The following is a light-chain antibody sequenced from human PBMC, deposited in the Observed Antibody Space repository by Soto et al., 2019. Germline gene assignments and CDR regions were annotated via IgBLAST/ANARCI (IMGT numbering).Light chain of an antibody. Sequence: EIVLTQSPGTLSLSPGERATLSCRASQSVSSNYLAWYQQKPGQAPRLLMYGASSRATGVPDRFSGSGSGTDFTLTISRLEPEDFAVYYCQQYGNSPLTFGQGTQLEI. J-gene: IGKJ5*01. CDR3: QQYGNSPLT. V-gene: IGKV3-20*01. CDR1: QSVSSNY. CDR2: GAS.